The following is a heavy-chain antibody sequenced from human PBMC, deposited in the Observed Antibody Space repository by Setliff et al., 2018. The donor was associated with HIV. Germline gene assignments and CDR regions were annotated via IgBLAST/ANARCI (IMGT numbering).Heavy chain of an antibody. V-gene: IGHV3-30*02. CDR1: GFTFISYG. CDR3: ATDCAVVGGKGSLDS. Sequence: QPGGSLRLSCAVSGFTFISYGMYWVRQAPGKGLEWVAFIRYDGSYRYYVDSVKGRFTISRDNSKNTMFLQMNSLRVEDTAVYYCATDCAVVGGKGSLDSWGQGTLVTVSS. J-gene: IGHJ4*02. D-gene: IGHD2-21*01. CDR2: IRYDGSYR.